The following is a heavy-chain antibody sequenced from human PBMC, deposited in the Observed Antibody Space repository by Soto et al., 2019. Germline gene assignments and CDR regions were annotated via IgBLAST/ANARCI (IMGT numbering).Heavy chain of an antibody. CDR1: GFTFGSYA. V-gene: IGHV3-23*01. Sequence: GGSLRLSCAASGFTFGSYAMSWVRQAPGKGLEWVSTIDKTGVSTYYADSVKGRFTISRDNSKQTLYLQMISLRAEDTAVYYCAKGSYPRFDPWGQGTLVTVSS. J-gene: IGHJ5*02. CDR3: AKGSYPRFDP. D-gene: IGHD3-10*01. CDR2: IDKTGVST.